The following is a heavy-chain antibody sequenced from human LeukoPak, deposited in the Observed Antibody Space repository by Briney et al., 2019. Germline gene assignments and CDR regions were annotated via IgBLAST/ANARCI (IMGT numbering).Heavy chain of an antibody. CDR3: VRGSLASGVVVYYYYYLDV. J-gene: IGHJ6*03. CDR1: GLTFSNYW. D-gene: IGHD3-3*01. Sequence: GGSLRLSCAASGLTFSNYWMSWVRQAPGKGLEWVANRKQDGSEKYYADSVKGRFTISRDNAKNLLYLETDSLRAEDTAVYYCVRGSLASGVVVYYYYYLDVWGKGTTVTVSS. V-gene: IGHV3-7*04. CDR2: RKQDGSEK.